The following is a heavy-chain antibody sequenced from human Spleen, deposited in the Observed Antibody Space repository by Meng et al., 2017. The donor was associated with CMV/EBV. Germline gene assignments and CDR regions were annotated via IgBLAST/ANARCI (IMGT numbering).Heavy chain of an antibody. Sequence: SGISFSSDSMNWVRQDAGKGLEWVTAISGSSSDIENADSVKSRFTNSRDNAKNTLYLKMNSLRAEDTAVYYCARGAVCSSTSCLFDPWGQGTLVTVSS. V-gene: IGHV3-21*01. D-gene: IGHD2-2*01. J-gene: IGHJ5*02. CDR1: GISFSSDS. CDR3: ARGAVCSSTSCLFDP. CDR2: ISGSSSDI.